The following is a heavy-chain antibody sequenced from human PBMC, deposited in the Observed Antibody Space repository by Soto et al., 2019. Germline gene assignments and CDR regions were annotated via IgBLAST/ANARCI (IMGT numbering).Heavy chain of an antibody. J-gene: IGHJ4*02. CDR3: ARDRPSWGYSSGLKTRNDY. D-gene: IGHD6-19*01. V-gene: IGHV1-18*01. Sequence: GASAKVSCKASDYTFTSYGISWVRQAPGQGLEGMGWISAYNGNTNYAQKLQGRVTMTTDTSTSTAYMELRSLRSDHTAVYYCARDRPSWGYSSGLKTRNDYWGQGTLVTVSS. CDR2: ISAYNGNT. CDR1: DYTFTSYG.